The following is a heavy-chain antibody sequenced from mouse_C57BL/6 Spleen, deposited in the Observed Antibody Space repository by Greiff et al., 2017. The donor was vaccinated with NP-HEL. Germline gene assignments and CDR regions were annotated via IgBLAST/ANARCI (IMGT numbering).Heavy chain of an antibody. V-gene: IGHV1-54*01. Sequence: VQLQQSGAELVRPGTSVKVSCKASGYAFTNYLIEWVKQRPGQGLEWIGVINPGSGGTNYNEKFKGKATLTADKSSSTAYMQLSSLTSEDSAVYFCARSEAPDYFDDWGKGTTLTVSS. CDR1: GYAFTNYL. CDR3: ARSEAPDYFDD. CDR2: INPGSGGT. J-gene: IGHJ2*01. D-gene: IGHD3-2*02.